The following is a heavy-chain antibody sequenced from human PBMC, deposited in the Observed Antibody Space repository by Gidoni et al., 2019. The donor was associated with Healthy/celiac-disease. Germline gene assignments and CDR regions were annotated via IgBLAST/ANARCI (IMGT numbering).Heavy chain of an antibody. CDR2: IYHSGST. J-gene: IGHJ3*02. CDR1: GGPIRSSNW. D-gene: IGHD2-15*01. V-gene: IGHV4-4*02. CDR3: ARDLYCSGGSCYPPAPDAFDI. Sequence: QVQLQESGPGLVKPSGTLSLTCAVSGGPIRSSNWWSWVRQPPGKGLEWIGEIYHSGSTNYNPSLKSRVTISVDKSKNQFSLKLSSVTAADTAVYYCARDLYCSGGSCYPPAPDAFDIWGQGTMVTVSS.